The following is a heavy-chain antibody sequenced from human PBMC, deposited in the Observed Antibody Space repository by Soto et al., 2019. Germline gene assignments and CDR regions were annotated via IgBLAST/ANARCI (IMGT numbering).Heavy chain of an antibody. D-gene: IGHD2-8*02. CDR1: GFTFGDYA. Sequence: GSLRLSGTASGFTFGDYAMSWFRQAPGKGLEWVGFIKSKAKGGTTEFAASVKGRFTISRDDSKNIAYLQMNSLKTEDTAVYYCARDRDIVQVPDIWGQGTMVTVSS. CDR3: ARDRDIVQVPDI. J-gene: IGHJ3*02. V-gene: IGHV3-49*03. CDR2: IKSKAKGGTT.